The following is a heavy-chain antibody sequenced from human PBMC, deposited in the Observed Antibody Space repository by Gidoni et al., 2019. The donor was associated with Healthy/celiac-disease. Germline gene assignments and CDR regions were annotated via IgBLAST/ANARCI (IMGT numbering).Heavy chain of an antibody. Sequence: QVQLQESGPGLVKPSGTLSLTCAVSGGSISSSNRWSWVRQPPGKGLEWIGEIYHSGSTNYNPALKSRVTISVDKSKNQFSLKLSSVTAADTAVYYCARDPTVTTWDPTDGYWYFDLWGRGTLVTVSS. CDR1: GGSISSSNR. CDR2: IYHSGST. CDR3: ARDPTVTTWDPTDGYWYFDL. D-gene: IGHD4-4*01. V-gene: IGHV4-4*02. J-gene: IGHJ2*01.